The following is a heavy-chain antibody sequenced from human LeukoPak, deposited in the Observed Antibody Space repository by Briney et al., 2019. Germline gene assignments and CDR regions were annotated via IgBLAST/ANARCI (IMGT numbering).Heavy chain of an antibody. D-gene: IGHD4-11*01. Sequence: PGGSLRLSCAASGFTFSSYTMTWVRQAPGKGLQWVSTISDTGVGTYYADSVKGRFTISRDNSKNTLYLQMSSLRAEDTAIYFCARLPYSHYVVPTLWGQGTLVTVSS. J-gene: IGHJ4*02. CDR3: ARLPYSHYVVPTL. CDR2: ISDTGVGT. CDR1: GFTFSSYT. V-gene: IGHV3-23*01.